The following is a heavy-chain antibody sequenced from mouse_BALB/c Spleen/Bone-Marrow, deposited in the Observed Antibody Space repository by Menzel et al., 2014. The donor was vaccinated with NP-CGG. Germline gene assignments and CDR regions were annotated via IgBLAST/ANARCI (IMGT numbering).Heavy chain of an antibody. J-gene: IGHJ3*01. CDR1: GYTFSSYW. Sequence: VQLKESGAELMKPGASVEISCKATGYTFSSYWIEWVKQRPGHGLEWIGEILPGSGITNYNEKFKGKATFTADTSSNTAYMQLGSLTSEDSAVYYCARSPYWGQGTLVTVSA. CDR3: ARSPY. V-gene: IGHV1-9*01. CDR2: ILPGSGIT.